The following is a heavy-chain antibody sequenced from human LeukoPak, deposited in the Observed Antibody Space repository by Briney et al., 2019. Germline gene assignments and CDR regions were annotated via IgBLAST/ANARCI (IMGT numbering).Heavy chain of an antibody. CDR1: GFTFSSYA. CDR3: AKSIAARRGFDY. D-gene: IGHD6-6*01. V-gene: IGHV3-23*01. Sequence: GGSLRLSCAASGFTFSSYAMRLVRQAPGKGLEWVSHISGSGGSTYYADSVKGRFTISRDNSKNTLYLQMNSLRAEDTAVYYCAKSIAARRGFDYWGQGTLVTVSS. CDR2: ISGSGGST. J-gene: IGHJ4*02.